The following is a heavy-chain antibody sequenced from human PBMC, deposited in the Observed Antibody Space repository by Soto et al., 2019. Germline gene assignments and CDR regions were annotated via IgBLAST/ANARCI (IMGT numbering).Heavy chain of an antibody. CDR1: GVSISSNTW. J-gene: IGHJ4*02. V-gene: IGHV4-39*01. CDR2: SYYGGST. D-gene: IGHD2-15*01. CDR3: ARHTPAISFSDH. Sequence: SETLTLTCAGSGVSISSNTWCACVRPPPGKVLEWIGSSYYGGSTYYNPSLKSRVTISVDTSKNPLSLQLISVTAAYTAVYYWARHTPAISFSDHWGQGTLVTVSS.